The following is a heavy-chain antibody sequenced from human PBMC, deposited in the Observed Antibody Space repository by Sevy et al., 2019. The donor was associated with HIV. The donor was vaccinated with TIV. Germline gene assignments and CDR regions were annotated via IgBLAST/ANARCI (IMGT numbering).Heavy chain of an antibody. J-gene: IGHJ5*02. V-gene: IGHV4-4*02. CDR3: ARAVGVAAAGRGWFDP. CDR1: GGSISSSNW. CDR2: IYHSGST. D-gene: IGHD6-13*01. Sequence: SETLSLTCAVSGGSISSSNWWSWVRQPPGMGLEWIGEIYHSGSTNYNPSLKSRVTISVDKSKNQFSLKLSSVTAADTAVYYCARAVGVAAAGRGWFDPWGQGTLVTVSS.